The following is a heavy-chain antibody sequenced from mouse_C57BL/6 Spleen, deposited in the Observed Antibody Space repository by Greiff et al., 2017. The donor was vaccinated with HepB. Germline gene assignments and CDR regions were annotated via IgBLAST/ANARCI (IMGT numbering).Heavy chain of an antibody. CDR2: IDPSDSYT. Sequence: QVQLQQPGAELVKPGASVKLSCKASGYTFTSYWMQWVKQRPGQGLEWIGEIDPSDSYTNYNQKFKGKATLTVDTSSSTAYMQLSSLTSEDSAVYYCARGDDPDYWGQGTTLTVSS. J-gene: IGHJ2*01. V-gene: IGHV1-50*01. CDR1: GYTFTSYW. CDR3: ARGDDPDY.